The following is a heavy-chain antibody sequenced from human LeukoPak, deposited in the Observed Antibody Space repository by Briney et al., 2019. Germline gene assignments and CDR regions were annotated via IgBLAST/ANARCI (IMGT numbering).Heavy chain of an antibody. CDR3: ARPINTAIFPYDSDN. CDR2: INWDGTST. D-gene: IGHD5-18*01. CDR1: GFTFEDYG. J-gene: IGHJ4*02. V-gene: IGHV3-20*04. Sequence: GGSLRLSCTASGFTFEDYGMSWVRQTPGKGLKWVSGINWDGTSTGFADSVKGRFTISRDNAKNSLYLQMNSLRAEDTALYYCARPINTAIFPYDSDNWGRGTLVTVS.